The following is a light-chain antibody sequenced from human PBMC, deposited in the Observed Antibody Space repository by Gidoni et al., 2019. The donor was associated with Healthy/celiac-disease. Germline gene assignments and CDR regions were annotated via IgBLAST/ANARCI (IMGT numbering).Light chain of an antibody. CDR3: QQYGSSPT. V-gene: IGKV3-20*01. CDR1: QSVSSSY. CDR2: GAS. Sequence: IVLTQSPGTLSLSPGERATLSCRASQSVSSSYLAWYQQKPGQPPRLLIYGASSRATGIPDRFSGSGSGTYFTLTISRLDPEDFAVYYCQQYGSSPTFGPGTKVDIK. J-gene: IGKJ3*01.